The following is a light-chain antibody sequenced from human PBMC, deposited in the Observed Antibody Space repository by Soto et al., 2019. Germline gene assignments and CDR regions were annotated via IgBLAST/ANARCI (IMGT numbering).Light chain of an antibody. V-gene: IGKV3-20*01. CDR2: GAS. Sequence: EVVLTQSPGTLSLSPGERATLSCRASQAVSSILLAWYQQKPGQAPRLLIYGASSRATGIPDRFSGSGYGTDFTHAGSRLEPEDFAVYYCQQHGTSPIFGGGTKVEIK. J-gene: IGKJ4*01. CDR1: QAVSSIL. CDR3: QQHGTSPI.